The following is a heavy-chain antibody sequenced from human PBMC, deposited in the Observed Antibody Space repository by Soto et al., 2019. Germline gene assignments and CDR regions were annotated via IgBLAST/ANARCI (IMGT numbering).Heavy chain of an antibody. CDR3: ARAQKYGSGSYTLGY. CDR1: GYTFTSYA. D-gene: IGHD3-10*01. Sequence: ASVKVSCKASGYTFTSYAMHWVRQAPGQRLEWMGWINAGNGNTKYSQKFQGRVTITRDTSASTAYMELSSLRSEDTAVYYCARAQKYGSGSYTLGYWGQGTLVTVSS. J-gene: IGHJ4*02. CDR2: INAGNGNT. V-gene: IGHV1-3*01.